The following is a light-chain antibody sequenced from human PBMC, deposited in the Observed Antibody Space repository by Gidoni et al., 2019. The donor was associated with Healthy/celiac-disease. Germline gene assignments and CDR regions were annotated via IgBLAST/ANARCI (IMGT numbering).Light chain of an antibody. CDR2: QDS. V-gene: IGLV3-1*01. CDR1: TLGDKY. CDR3: QAWDSSIV. Sequence: SYALTQPPSVSVSPGQTASITCSGDTLGDKYACWYQQKSGQSPVLVIYQDSKRPSGIPERFSGSNSGNTATLTISGTQAMDEADYYCQAWDSSIVFGGGTKLTVL. J-gene: IGLJ2*01.